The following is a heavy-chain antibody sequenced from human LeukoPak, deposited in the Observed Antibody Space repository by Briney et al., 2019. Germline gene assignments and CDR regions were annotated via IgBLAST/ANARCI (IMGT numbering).Heavy chain of an antibody. CDR1: GFPFSSYT. CDR2: FLYDGSDQ. V-gene: IGHV3-30*04. Sequence: GGSLRLSCAASGFPFSSYTMHWVRQAPGKGLGWGAFFLYDGSDQYYADSVKGRFTISRDNSKSTAYLQMNSLTVEDTAVYYCARDVQSGSLDPWGQGALVTVSS. CDR3: ARDVQSGSLDP. D-gene: IGHD3-3*01. J-gene: IGHJ5*02.